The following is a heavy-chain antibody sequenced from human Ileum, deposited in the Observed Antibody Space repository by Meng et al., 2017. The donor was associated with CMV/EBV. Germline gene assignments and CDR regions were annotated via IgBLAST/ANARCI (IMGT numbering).Heavy chain of an antibody. V-gene: IGHV3-74*01. D-gene: IGHD3-10*01. J-gene: IGHJ6*02. Sequence: GGSLRLSCAASGFTFTKHWMHWIRQVPGKGLVWVSRINNDGSGTVYADSVKGRFTVSRDNAKSSLYLQMNSLRAEDTAVYFCAREKSSLYYYGMDVWGQGTTVTVSS. CDR2: INNDGSGT. CDR1: GFTFTKHW. CDR3: AREKSSLYYYGMDV.